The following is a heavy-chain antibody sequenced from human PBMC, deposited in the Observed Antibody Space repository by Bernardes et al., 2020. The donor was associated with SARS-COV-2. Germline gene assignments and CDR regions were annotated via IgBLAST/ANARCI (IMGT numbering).Heavy chain of an antibody. V-gene: IGHV3-30*03. J-gene: IGHJ6*02. Sequence: WGSLRLSCAASGFTFSSYGMYWVRQAPGKGLERVAVISYDGSNKYYADPAKGRFTISRDNSKNTLYLQMNSLRAEDTAAYYCARDSTYYDILTGYYSQSKDDYDYYGMDVWGRGTTVTVSS. CDR2: ISYDGSNK. CDR1: GFTFSSYG. CDR3: ARDSTYYDILTGYYSQSKDDYDYYGMDV. D-gene: IGHD3-9*01.